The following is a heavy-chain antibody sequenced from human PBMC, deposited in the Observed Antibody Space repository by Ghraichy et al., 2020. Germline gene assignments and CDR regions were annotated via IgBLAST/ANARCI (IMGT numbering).Heavy chain of an antibody. V-gene: IGHV3-23*01. Sequence: GGSLRLSCAASGFTFSSYAMSWVRQAPGKGLECVSSICGSGISTYYADSVKGRFTISRDNSKNTLSLQMNSLRSEDTAVYYCAKVHSSGWYQVKSGPFDYWGQGILATVSS. CDR3: AKVHSSGWYQVKSGPFDY. J-gene: IGHJ4*02. D-gene: IGHD6-19*01. CDR1: GFTFSSYA. CDR2: ICGSGIST.